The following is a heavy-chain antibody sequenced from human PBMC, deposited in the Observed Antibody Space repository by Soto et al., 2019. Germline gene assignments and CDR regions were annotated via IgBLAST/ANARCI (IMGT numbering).Heavy chain of an antibody. Sequence: QVQLVQSGAEVKKPGASVKVSCKASGYTFTSYGISWVRQAPGQGLEWMGWISPYNGNTNYAQKLQGSVTLTTDTSTSTPYMELRSLSSDDTAVYYCARDEAAHTFDPWGQGILVTVSS. D-gene: IGHD6-13*01. CDR1: GYTFTSYG. CDR2: ISPYNGNT. J-gene: IGHJ5*02. CDR3: ARDEAAHTFDP. V-gene: IGHV1-18*01.